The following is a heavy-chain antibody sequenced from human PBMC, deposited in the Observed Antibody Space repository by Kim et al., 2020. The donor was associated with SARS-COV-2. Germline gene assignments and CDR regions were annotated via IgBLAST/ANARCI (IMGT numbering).Heavy chain of an antibody. CDR2: ISYDGSNK. Sequence: GGSLRLSCAASGFTFSSYGMHWVRQAPGKGLEWVAVISYDGSNKYYADSVKGRFTISRDNSKNTLYLQMNSLRAEDTAVYYCAKDGEELLWFGELFYFDYWGQGTLVTVSS. CDR1: GFTFSSYG. CDR3: AKDGEELLWFGELFYFDY. J-gene: IGHJ4*02. V-gene: IGHV3-30*18. D-gene: IGHD3-10*01.